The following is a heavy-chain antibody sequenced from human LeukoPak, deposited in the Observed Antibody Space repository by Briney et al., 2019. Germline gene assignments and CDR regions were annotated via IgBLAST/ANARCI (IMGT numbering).Heavy chain of an antibody. J-gene: IGHJ6*03. CDR1: GYTFTSYD. CDR3: ARGRRIAAAGTTGDYYYYMDV. CDR2: MNPNSGNT. V-gene: IGHV1-8*03. Sequence: ASVKVSCKASGYTFTSYDINRVRQATGQGLEWMGWMNPNSGNTGYAQKFQGRVTITRNTSISTAYMELSSLRSEDTAVYYCARGRRIAAAGTTGDYYYYMDVWGKGTTVTVSS. D-gene: IGHD6-13*01.